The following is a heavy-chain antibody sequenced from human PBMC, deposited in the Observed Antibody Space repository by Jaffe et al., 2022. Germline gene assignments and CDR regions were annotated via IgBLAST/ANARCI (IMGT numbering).Heavy chain of an antibody. J-gene: IGHJ6*03. CDR1: GFTFSSYE. V-gene: IGHV3-48*03. Sequence: EVQLVESGGGLVQPGGSLRLSCAASGFTFSSYEMNWVRQAPGKGLEWVSYISSSGSTIYYADSVKGRFTISRDNAKNSLYLQMNSLRAEDTAVYYCARGASWELPYYMDVWGKGTTVTVSS. D-gene: IGHD1-26*01. CDR2: ISSSGSTI. CDR3: ARGASWELPYYMDV.